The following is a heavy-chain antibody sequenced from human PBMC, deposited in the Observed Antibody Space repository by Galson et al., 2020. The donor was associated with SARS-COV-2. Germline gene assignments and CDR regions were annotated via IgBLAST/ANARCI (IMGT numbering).Heavy chain of an antibody. J-gene: IGHJ6*03. CDR2: IFPNDSDT. D-gene: IGHD3-3*01. CDR1: GYRFTNYW. Sequence: GESLKISCKGSGYRFTNYWTAWVRQMPGKGLEWVGIIFPNDSDTRYSPSFQGHVTISADKSIFTAYLQWSSLEASDTAIYYCARQDGFLDFYYMDVWGKGTTVTVTS. V-gene: IGHV5-51*01. CDR3: ARQDGFLDFYYMDV.